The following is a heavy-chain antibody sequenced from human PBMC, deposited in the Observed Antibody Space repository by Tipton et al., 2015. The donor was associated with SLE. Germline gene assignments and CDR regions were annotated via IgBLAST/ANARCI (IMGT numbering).Heavy chain of an antibody. J-gene: IGHJ6*02. CDR3: ARDMVPSGRGYYYYYGMDV. Sequence: GSLRLSCAASGFTFSSYWMHWVRQAPGKGLVWVSRINSDGSSTSYADSVKGRFTISRDNAKNTLYLQMNSLRAEDTAVYYCARDMVPSGRGYYYYYGMDVWGQGTTVTVSS. V-gene: IGHV3-74*01. D-gene: IGHD3-10*01. CDR2: INSDGSST. CDR1: GFTFSSYW.